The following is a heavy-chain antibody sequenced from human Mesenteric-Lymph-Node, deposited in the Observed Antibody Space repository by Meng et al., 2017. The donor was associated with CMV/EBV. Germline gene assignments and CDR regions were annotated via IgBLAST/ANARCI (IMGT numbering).Heavy chain of an antibody. CDR3: ARDPPGDYYYGMDV. Sequence: GESLKISCAVSGFTVSSNYMSWVRQAPGKGLEWVSVMYSSGKTYYADSVKGRFTISRDNAKNSLYLQMNSLRAEDTAVYYCARDPPGDYYYGMDVWGQGTTVTVSS. CDR2: MYSSGKT. J-gene: IGHJ6*02. CDR1: GFTVSSNY. V-gene: IGHV3-53*01.